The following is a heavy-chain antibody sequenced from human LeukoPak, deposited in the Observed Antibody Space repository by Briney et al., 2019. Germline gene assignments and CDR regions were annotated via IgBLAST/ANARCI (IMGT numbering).Heavy chain of an antibody. J-gene: IGHJ4*02. Sequence: SVKVSCKASGGTFSSYAISWVRQAPGQGLEWMGGIIPIFGTANYAQKFQGRVTITADEATSTAYMELSSLRSEDTAVYYCARVKDHRGYSFSFDYWGQGTLVTVSS. CDR2: IIPIFGTA. CDR3: ARVKDHRGYSFSFDY. V-gene: IGHV1-69*13. D-gene: IGHD5-18*01. CDR1: GGTFSSYA.